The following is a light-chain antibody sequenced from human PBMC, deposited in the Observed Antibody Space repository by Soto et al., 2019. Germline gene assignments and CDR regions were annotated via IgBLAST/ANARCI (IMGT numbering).Light chain of an antibody. V-gene: IGLV2-18*02. Sequence: QSALTQPPSVSGSPGQSVIISCTGTSSDIGNYNYVSWYQQAPGTAPKLMIFEVSNRPSGVPDRFSGSKSGNTASLTISGLQAEDEADYYCASNTGTRVFGGGTKVTVL. CDR1: SSDIGNYNY. J-gene: IGLJ3*02. CDR2: EVS. CDR3: ASNTGTRV.